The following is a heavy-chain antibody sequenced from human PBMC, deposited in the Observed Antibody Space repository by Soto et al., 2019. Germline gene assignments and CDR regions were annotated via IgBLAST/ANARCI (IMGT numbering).Heavy chain of an antibody. CDR3: ARDSRRDSRGWSAYYYFGLDV. D-gene: IGHD6-19*01. Sequence: SETLSLTCTVSGGSISRGGYYWNWIRQQPGKGLEWLGSIYFSGSTDYNPSLRSRLTMSLDTSKNQFSLNLTSVTAADTAIYYCARDSRRDSRGWSAYYYFGLDVWGQGTTVTVSS. CDR1: GGSISRGGYY. V-gene: IGHV4-31*03. J-gene: IGHJ6*02. CDR2: IYFSGST.